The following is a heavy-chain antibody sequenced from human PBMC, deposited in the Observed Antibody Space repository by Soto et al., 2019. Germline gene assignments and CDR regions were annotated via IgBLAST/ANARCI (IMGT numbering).Heavy chain of an antibody. V-gene: IGHV6-1*01. CDR2: TYYRSKWYN. Sequence: NWIRQSPSGGLEWLGRTYYRSKWYNDYAVSVKSRITINPDTSKNQFSLQLNSVTPEDTAVYYCARVGRDHYYYYGMDVWGQGTTVTVSS. CDR3: ARVGRDHYYYYGMDV. J-gene: IGHJ6*02.